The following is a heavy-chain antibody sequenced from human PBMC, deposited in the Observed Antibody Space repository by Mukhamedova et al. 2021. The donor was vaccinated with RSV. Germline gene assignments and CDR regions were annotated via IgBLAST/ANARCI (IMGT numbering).Heavy chain of an antibody. J-gene: IGHJ4*02. CDR3: AKGRDDY. CDR2: IWYDGSNI. Sequence: APGKGLEWVAVIWYDGSNINYADSVKGRFTISRDNSKNTLYLQMNSLRAEDTAVYYCAKGRDDYWDQGSLVTVSS. V-gene: IGHV3-33*03.